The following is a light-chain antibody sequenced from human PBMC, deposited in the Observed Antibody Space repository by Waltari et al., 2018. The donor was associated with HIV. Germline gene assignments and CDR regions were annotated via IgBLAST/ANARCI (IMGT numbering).Light chain of an antibody. CDR2: RNN. V-gene: IGLV1-47*01. J-gene: IGLJ2*01. Sequence: QSVLTQPPSASGTPGQRVTISCSGSSSNIGSYYVYWYQQIPGTAPKLLIYRNNQRPSGVPDRFSGSKSGTSASLAISGLRSEDEADYYCAAWTDSLSGVVFGGGTKLSVL. CDR3: AAWTDSLSGVV. CDR1: SSNIGSYY.